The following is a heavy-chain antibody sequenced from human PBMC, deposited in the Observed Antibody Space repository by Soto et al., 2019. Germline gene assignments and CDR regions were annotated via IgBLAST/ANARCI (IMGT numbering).Heavy chain of an antibody. V-gene: IGHV4-59*01. CDR2: IYYSGST. D-gene: IGHD2-15*01. J-gene: IGHJ6*02. CDR3: ARDGGYCSGGSCYSYYYYGMDV. Sequence: PSETLSLTCAVYGGSFSGYYWSWIRQPPGKGLEWIGYIYYSGSTNYNPSLKSRVTVSVDTSKNQFSLKLSSVTAADTAVYYCARDGGYCSGGSCYSYYYYGMDVWGQGTTVTVSS. CDR1: GGSFSGYY.